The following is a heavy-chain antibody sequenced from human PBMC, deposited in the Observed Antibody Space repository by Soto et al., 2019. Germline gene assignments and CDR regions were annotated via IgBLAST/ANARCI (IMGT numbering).Heavy chain of an antibody. D-gene: IGHD3-22*01. CDR3: AREFSRYYDSSGSRPTA. V-gene: IGHV3-30-3*01. CDR1: GFTFSSYA. CDR2: ISYDGSNK. Sequence: PGGSLRLSCAASGFTFSSYAMHWVRQAPGKGLEWVAVISYDGSNKYYADSVKGRFTISRDNSKNTLYLQMNSLRAEDTAVYYCAREFSRYYDSSGSRPTAWGQGTLVTVSS. J-gene: IGHJ5*02.